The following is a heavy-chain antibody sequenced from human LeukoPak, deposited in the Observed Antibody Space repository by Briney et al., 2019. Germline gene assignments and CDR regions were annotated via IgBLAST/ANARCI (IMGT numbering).Heavy chain of an antibody. J-gene: IGHJ3*02. CDR2: IYPDDSDT. Sequence: GESLKISCKGSGYNFTPYWIAWVRQMPGEGLEWMGIIYPDDSDTRYSPSFRGRVTISVDKSITTAYLQWSSLKASDTAIYYCARHRYDKYCSTNGCPGAFDIWGQGTMVTVSS. CDR1: GYNFTPYW. D-gene: IGHD2-2*01. V-gene: IGHV5-51*01. CDR3: ARHRYDKYCSTNGCPGAFDI.